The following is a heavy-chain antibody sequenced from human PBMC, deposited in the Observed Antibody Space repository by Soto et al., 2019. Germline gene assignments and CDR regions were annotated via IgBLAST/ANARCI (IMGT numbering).Heavy chain of an antibody. D-gene: IGHD2-2*01. CDR3: ARGGYCSSTSCYARWFDP. CDR1: GYTFTSYD. Sequence: VSVKVSCKASGYTFTSYDINWVRQATGQGLEWMGWMNPNSGNTGYAQKFQGRVTMTRNTSISTAYMELSSLRSEDTAVYYCARGGYCSSTSCYARWFDPWGQGTLVTVSS. J-gene: IGHJ5*02. CDR2: MNPNSGNT. V-gene: IGHV1-8*01.